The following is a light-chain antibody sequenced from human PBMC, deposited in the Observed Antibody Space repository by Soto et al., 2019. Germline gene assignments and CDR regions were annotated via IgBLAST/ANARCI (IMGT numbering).Light chain of an antibody. V-gene: IGKV1-5*01. J-gene: IGKJ1*01. Sequence: DIQMTQSPYTLSASVGDRVTITCRASQSISSWLAWYQQKPGKAPKLLIYDASSLESGVPSRFSGSGSGTEFTFTICSLQPDDFATYYCQQYNSYSPTFGQGTKVDIK. CDR2: DAS. CDR1: QSISSW. CDR3: QQYNSYSPT.